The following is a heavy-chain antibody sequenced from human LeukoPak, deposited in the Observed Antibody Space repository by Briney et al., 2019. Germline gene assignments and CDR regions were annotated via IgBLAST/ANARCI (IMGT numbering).Heavy chain of an antibody. V-gene: IGHV3-30*04. J-gene: IGHJ5*02. Sequence: GGSLRLSCEGSHYTFSYYFMYWVRQAPGKELEWVAAISDDGTSEHYADSVKGRFTISRDNSKNSLYLQMNRLRTEDTAVYYCAGIRAYPYNSSPRHWFNPWGQGTLVTVSS. CDR2: ISDDGTSE. CDR3: AGIRAYPYNSSPRHWFNP. D-gene: IGHD1-14*01. CDR1: HYTFSYYF.